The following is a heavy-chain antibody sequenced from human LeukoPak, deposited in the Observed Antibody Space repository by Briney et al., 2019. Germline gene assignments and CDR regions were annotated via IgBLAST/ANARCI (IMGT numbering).Heavy chain of an antibody. D-gene: IGHD1-26*01. Sequence: PGGSLRLSCAASGFTFSSYDMHWVRQATGKGLEWVSAIGTAGDTYYPGSVKGRFTISRENAKNSLYLQMNSLRAGDTAVYYCAREGVGATEDAFDIWGQGTMVTVSS. V-gene: IGHV3-13*01. J-gene: IGHJ3*02. CDR2: IGTAGDT. CDR3: AREGVGATEDAFDI. CDR1: GFTFSSYD.